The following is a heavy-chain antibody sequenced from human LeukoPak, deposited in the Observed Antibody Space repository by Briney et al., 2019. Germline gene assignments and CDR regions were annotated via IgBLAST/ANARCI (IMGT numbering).Heavy chain of an antibody. D-gene: IGHD3-10*01. CDR3: ARGGGSGSYDWFDP. CDR1: GGSISSSSYY. V-gene: IGHV4-39*01. Sequence: SETLSLTCTVSGGSISSSSYYWGWIRQPPGKGLEWIGSIYYSGSTYYNPSLKSRVTISVDTSKNQFSLKLSSVTAADTAVYYCARGGGSGSYDWFDPWGQGTLVTVSS. CDR2: IYYSGST. J-gene: IGHJ5*02.